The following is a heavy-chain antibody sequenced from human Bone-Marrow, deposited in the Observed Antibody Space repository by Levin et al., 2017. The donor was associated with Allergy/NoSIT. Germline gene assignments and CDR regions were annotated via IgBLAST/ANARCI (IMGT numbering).Heavy chain of an antibody. J-gene: IGHJ5*02. V-gene: IGHV1-69*13. Sequence: ASVKVSCKASGGTFSSYAISWVRQAPGQGLEWMGGIIPIFGTANYAQKFQGRVTITADESTSTAYMELSSLRSEDTAVYYCAREERGHRIAAAGRPWPLFAPWGQGTLVTVSS. CDR3: AREERGHRIAAAGRPWPLFAP. CDR1: GGTFSSYA. D-gene: IGHD6-13*01. CDR2: IIPIFGTA.